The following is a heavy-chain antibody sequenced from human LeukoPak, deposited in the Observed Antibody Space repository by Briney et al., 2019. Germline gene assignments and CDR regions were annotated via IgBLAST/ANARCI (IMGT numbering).Heavy chain of an antibody. CDR3: ARGGAVAKNWFDP. D-gene: IGHD6-19*01. CDR1: GGSFSGYY. Sequence: SETLSLTCAVYGGSFSGYYWSWIRQPPGKGLECIGEINHSGSTNYNPSLKSRVTISVDTSKNQFSLKLSSVTAADTAVYSCARGGAVAKNWFDPWGQGTLVTVSS. CDR2: INHSGST. J-gene: IGHJ5*02. V-gene: IGHV4-34*01.